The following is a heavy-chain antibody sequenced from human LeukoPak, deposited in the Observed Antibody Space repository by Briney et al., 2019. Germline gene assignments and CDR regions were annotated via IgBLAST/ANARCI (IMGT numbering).Heavy chain of an antibody. V-gene: IGHV4-59*08. Sequence: SETLSLTCTVSGGSVTSYYWSWIRQPPGKGLEWLGYIYYTGSTNYNPSLKSRVTISVDASKNQFSLKLSSVTAADTAVYYCASVLYCGADCYSGRYFFDYWGQGTLVTVSS. CDR3: ASVLYCGADCYSGRYFFDY. CDR2: IYYTGST. D-gene: IGHD2-21*02. J-gene: IGHJ4*02. CDR1: GGSVTSYY.